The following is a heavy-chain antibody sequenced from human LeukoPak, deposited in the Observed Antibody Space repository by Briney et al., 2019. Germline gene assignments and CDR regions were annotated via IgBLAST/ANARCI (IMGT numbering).Heavy chain of an antibody. CDR2: IYHSGTT. J-gene: IGHJ6*04. CDR1: NYSISSGYY. D-gene: IGHD2-15*01. Sequence: SETLSLTCTVSNYSISSGYYWGWIRQPPGKGLEWIGTIYHSGTTYYNPSLKSRVTISVDTSKNQFSLKLSSVTAADTAVYYCARRILMDAWGKGTTVTVSS. CDR3: ARRILMDA. V-gene: IGHV4-38-2*02.